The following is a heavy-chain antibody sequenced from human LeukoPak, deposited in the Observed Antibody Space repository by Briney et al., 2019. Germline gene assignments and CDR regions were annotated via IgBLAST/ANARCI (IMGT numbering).Heavy chain of an antibody. V-gene: IGHV1-69*06. CDR2: IIPIFGTA. Sequence: GASVKVSCKASGGTFSSYAISWVRQAPGQGLEWMGGIIPIFGTANYAQKFQGRVTITADKSTSTAYMELSSLRSEDTAVYYCARVEAVAGTWVSFDYWGQGTLVTVSS. CDR3: ARVEAVAGTWVSFDY. D-gene: IGHD6-19*01. J-gene: IGHJ4*02. CDR1: GGTFSSYA.